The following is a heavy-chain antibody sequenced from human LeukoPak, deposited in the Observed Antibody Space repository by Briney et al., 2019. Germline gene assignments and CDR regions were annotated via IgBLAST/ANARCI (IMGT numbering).Heavy chain of an antibody. J-gene: IGHJ4*02. Sequence: GGSLRLSCAASGFTFSIFAMTWVRQAPGKGLEWVSATSGSGDYTYYADSVKGRFTISRDNAKNSLYLQMNSLRAEDTAVYYCARSSYYYDSSGYYPLFDYWGQGTLVTVSS. CDR2: TSGSGDYT. D-gene: IGHD3-22*01. CDR1: GFTFSIFA. V-gene: IGHV3-23*01. CDR3: ARSSYYYDSSGYYPLFDY.